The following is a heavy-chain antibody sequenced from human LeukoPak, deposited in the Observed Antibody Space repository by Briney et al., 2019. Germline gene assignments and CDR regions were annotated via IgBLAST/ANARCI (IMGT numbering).Heavy chain of an antibody. V-gene: IGHV3-15*04. CDR3: ARETTMIVVGGAFDI. D-gene: IGHD3-22*01. CDR2: IANKINSERK. J-gene: IGHJ3*02. CDR1: GLIFSDAW. Sequence: GGSLRLSCAASGLIFSDAWMGWVRQAPGKGLEWVGRIANKINSERKDYAAPVRGRFTISRDNSKNTLYLQMNSLRAEDTAVYYCARETTMIVVGGAFDIWGQGTMVTVSS.